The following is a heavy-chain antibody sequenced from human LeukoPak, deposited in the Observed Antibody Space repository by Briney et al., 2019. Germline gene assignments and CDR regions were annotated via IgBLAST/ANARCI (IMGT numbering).Heavy chain of an antibody. CDR3: AKDAIGYCSSTSCYGYFQH. V-gene: IGHV3-9*01. CDR1: GFTFDDYA. CDR2: ISWNSGSI. Sequence: PGGSLRLSCAASGFTFDDYAMHWVRQAPGKGLEWVSGISWNSGSIGYADSVKGRFTISRDNAKNSLYLQMNSLRAEDTALYYCAKDAIGYCSSTSCYGYFQHWGQRTLVTVSS. D-gene: IGHD2-2*01. J-gene: IGHJ1*01.